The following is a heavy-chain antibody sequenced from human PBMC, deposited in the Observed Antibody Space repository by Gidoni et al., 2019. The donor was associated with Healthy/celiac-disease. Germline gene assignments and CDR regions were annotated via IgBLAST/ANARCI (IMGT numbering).Heavy chain of an antibody. D-gene: IGHD3-3*01. CDR2: ISSSSSYI. J-gene: IGHJ6*02. CDR3: ARAHYDFWSGYYMDYYYGMDV. Sequence: EVQLVESGGGLVKPGGSLRLSCAASGFTFSSYSMNWVRQAPGKGLEWVSSISSSSSYIYYADSVKGRFTISRDNAKNSLYLQMNSLRAEDTAVYYCARAHYDFWSGYYMDYYYGMDVWGQGTTVTVSS. V-gene: IGHV3-21*01. CDR1: GFTFSSYS.